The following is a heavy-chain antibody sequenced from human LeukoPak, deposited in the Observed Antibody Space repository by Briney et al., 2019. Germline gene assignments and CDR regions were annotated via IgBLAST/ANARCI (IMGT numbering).Heavy chain of an antibody. CDR2: ISAYNGNT. Sequence: ASVKVSCKASGYTFTSYGISWVRQAPGQGLEWMGWISAYNGNTNYAQKLQGRVTMTTDTSTSTAYMELRSLRSDDTAVYYCAGLFSGSGLRYFDWSYYFDYWGQGTLVTVSS. D-gene: IGHD3-9*01. CDR3: AGLFSGSGLRYFDWSYYFDY. J-gene: IGHJ4*02. CDR1: GYTFTSYG. V-gene: IGHV1-18*01.